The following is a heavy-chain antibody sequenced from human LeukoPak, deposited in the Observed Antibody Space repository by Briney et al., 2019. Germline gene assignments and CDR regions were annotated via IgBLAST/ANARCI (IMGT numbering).Heavy chain of an antibody. CDR3: TRVPNYYDSSGVDY. CDR1: GGSVSSGSYY. J-gene: IGHJ4*02. V-gene: IGHV4-61*01. Sequence: PSETLSLTCTVSGGSVSSGSYYWNWIRQPPGKELEGIGYIYYSGSTNYNPSLKSRVTISVDTSKNQFSLKLSSVTAADTAVYYCTRVPNYYDSSGVDYWGQGTLVTVSS. D-gene: IGHD3-22*01. CDR2: IYYSGST.